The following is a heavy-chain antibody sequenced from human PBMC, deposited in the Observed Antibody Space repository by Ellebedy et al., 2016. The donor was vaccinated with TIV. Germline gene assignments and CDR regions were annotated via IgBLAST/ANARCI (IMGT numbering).Heavy chain of an antibody. CDR1: DGSISSSNW. Sequence: SETLSLTXAVSDGSISSSNWWSWVRQPPGKGLEWIGEIYHNGSTNYNPSLKSRVTISVDKSKNQFSLKLSSVTAADTAVYYCARDDVVVVTAIRDYYYYYGMDVWGQGTTVTVSS. CDR2: IYHNGST. D-gene: IGHD2-21*02. CDR3: ARDDVVVVTAIRDYYYYYGMDV. J-gene: IGHJ6*02. V-gene: IGHV4-4*02.